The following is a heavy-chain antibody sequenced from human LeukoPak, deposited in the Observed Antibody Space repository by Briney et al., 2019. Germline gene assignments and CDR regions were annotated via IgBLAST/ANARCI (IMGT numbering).Heavy chain of an antibody. D-gene: IGHD6-13*01. V-gene: IGHV3-23*01. J-gene: IGHJ4*02. CDR3: AKARAGDITAAFNY. CDR1: GFTFSRNA. Sequence: GGSLRLSCAASGFTFSRNAMSWVRQAPGKGLEWVSAISGSGISTYYADSVKGRFTISRDNSENTLNLQMNSPRAEDTAIYYCAKARAGDITAAFNYWGQGTLVTVSS. CDR2: ISGSGIST.